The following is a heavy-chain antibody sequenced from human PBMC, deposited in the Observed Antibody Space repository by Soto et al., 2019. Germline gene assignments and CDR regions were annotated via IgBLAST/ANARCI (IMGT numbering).Heavy chain of an antibody. CDR2: INHSGST. D-gene: IGHD2-2*01. V-gene: IGHV4-34*01. Sequence: PSETLSLTCAVYGGSFSGYYWSWIRQPPGKGLEWIGEINHSGSTNYNPSLKSRVTISVDTSKNQFSLKLSSVTAADTAVYYCARGIVVVPAETHNWFDPWGQGTLVTVSS. CDR3: ARGIVVVPAETHNWFDP. J-gene: IGHJ5*02. CDR1: GGSFSGYY.